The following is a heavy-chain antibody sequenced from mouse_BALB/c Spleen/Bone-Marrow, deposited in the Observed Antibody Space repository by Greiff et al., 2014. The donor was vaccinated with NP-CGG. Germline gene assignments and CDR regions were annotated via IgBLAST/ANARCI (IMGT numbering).Heavy chain of an antibody. D-gene: IGHD2-2*01. J-gene: IGHJ2*01. Sequence: EVKLMESGGGVVQPGGSRKLSCAASGFNFSDYGMAWVRLAPGKGPEWVAFISNLAYSIYYADTVTGRSTISRENAKNTLYLEMSSLRFEDTAMYYCTRDRGYDGGYYFDYWGQGTTLTVSS. CDR2: ISNLAYSI. CDR1: GFNFSDYG. CDR3: TRDRGYDGGYYFDY. V-gene: IGHV5-15*02.